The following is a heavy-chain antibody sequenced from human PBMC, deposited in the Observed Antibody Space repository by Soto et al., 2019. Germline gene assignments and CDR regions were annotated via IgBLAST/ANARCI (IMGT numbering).Heavy chain of an antibody. J-gene: IGHJ4*02. CDR3: ARGGGPPPTTLTTYDY. Sequence: SETLSLTCNVSGGSMSFYYWSWIRQPPGKGLEWVGYIYYRGTTNYNPSLRSRVTILIDMSKNQFSLKMTSVTTADTAVYYCARGGGPPPTTLTTYDYGARGSLVTVSS. D-gene: IGHD4-17*01. CDR1: GGSMSFYY. CDR2: IYYRGTT. V-gene: IGHV4-59*01.